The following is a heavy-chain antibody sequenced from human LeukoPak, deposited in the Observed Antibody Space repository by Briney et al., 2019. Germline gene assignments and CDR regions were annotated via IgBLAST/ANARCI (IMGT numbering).Heavy chain of an antibody. Sequence: PGGSLRLSCAASGFTFSSYSMNWVRQAPGKGLEWVAVISYDGSNKYYADSLKGRFTISRDNSKNTLYLQMNSLRAEDTTVYYCARDQLGFDIWGQGTMVTVSS. V-gene: IGHV3-30*03. CDR3: ARDQLGFDI. D-gene: IGHD1-1*01. CDR2: ISYDGSNK. CDR1: GFTFSSYS. J-gene: IGHJ3*02.